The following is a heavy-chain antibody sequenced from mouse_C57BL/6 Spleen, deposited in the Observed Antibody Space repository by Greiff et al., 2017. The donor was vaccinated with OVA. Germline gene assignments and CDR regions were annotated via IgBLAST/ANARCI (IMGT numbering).Heavy chain of an antibody. V-gene: IGHV1-59*01. Sequence: QVQLQQPGAELVRPGTSVKLSCKASGYTFTSYWMHWVKQRPGQGLEWIGVIDPSDSYTNYNQKFKGKATLTVDTSSSTAYMQLSSLTSEDSAVYYCARWGSYAMDYWGQGTSVTVSS. J-gene: IGHJ4*01. CDR2: IDPSDSYT. CDR3: ARWGSYAMDY. CDR1: GYTFTSYW.